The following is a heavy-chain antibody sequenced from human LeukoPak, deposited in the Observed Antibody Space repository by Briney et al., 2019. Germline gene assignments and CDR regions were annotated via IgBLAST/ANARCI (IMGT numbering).Heavy chain of an antibody. CDR3: TRSWQQFTFDY. CDR1: GFTFSDHY. D-gene: IGHD6-13*01. Sequence: GGSLRLSCAASGFTFSDHYMDWVRQAPGKGLEWVGRTRNKANSYTTEYAASVKGRFTISRDDSKNSLYLQMNSLKTEDTAVYYCTRSWQQFTFDYWGQGTLVTVSS. J-gene: IGHJ4*02. CDR2: TRNKANSYTT. V-gene: IGHV3-72*01.